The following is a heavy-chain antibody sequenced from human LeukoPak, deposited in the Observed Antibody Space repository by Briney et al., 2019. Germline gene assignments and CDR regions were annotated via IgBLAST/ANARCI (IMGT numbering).Heavy chain of an antibody. D-gene: IGHD2-8*01. J-gene: IGHJ4*02. CDR1: GGSISSGSYY. CDR2: IYTSWST. CDR3: ARGIVLMVYAEYYFDY. V-gene: IGHV4-61*02. Sequence: SETLSLTCTVSGGSISSGSYYWSWIRQPAGKGLQSIGRIYTSWSTNYNPSLKSRVAISVDTSKNQFSLKLSSVTAADTAVYYCARGIVLMVYAEYYFDYWGQGTLVTVSS.